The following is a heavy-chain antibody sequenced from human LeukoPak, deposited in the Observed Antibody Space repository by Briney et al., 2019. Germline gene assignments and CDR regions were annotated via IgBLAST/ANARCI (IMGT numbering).Heavy chain of an antibody. CDR3: ARDVSPYGSGSYAFDY. Sequence: SETLSLTCTVSGGSISSGGYYWRWIRQHPGRGLEWIGYIYYSGSTYYNPSLKSRVTISVDTSKNQYSLKLSSVTAADTAVYYCARDVSPYGSGSYAFDYWGQGTLVTVSS. CDR1: GGSISSGGYY. V-gene: IGHV4-31*03. J-gene: IGHJ4*02. CDR2: IYYSGST. D-gene: IGHD3-10*01.